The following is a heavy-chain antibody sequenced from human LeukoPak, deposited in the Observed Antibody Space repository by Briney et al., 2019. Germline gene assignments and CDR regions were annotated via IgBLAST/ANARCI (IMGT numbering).Heavy chain of an antibody. CDR2: IWYDGSKK. V-gene: IGHV3-33*01. D-gene: IGHD3-22*01. Sequence: GGSLRLSCAASGLTFSIYGMHWVRQAPGQGLEWVAVIWYDGSKKYYADSVKGRFTISRDNSKNTLYLQMNSLRVEDTAVYYCARAQDYDSSGYVDAFDMWGQGTMVTVSS. CDR1: GLTFSIYG. J-gene: IGHJ3*02. CDR3: ARAQDYDSSGYVDAFDM.